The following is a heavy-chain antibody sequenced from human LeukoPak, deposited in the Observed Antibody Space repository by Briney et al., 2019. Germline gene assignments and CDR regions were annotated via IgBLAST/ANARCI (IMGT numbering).Heavy chain of an antibody. Sequence: SETLSLTCAVYGGSFSGYYWSWIRQPPGKGLEWIGEINHSGSTNYNPSLKSRVTISVDTSKNQFSLKLSSVTAADTAVYYCARGDSYGLFNWFDPWGQGTLVTVSS. CDR3: ARGDSYGLFNWFDP. CDR2: INHSGST. V-gene: IGHV4-34*01. J-gene: IGHJ5*02. CDR1: GGSFSGYY. D-gene: IGHD5-18*01.